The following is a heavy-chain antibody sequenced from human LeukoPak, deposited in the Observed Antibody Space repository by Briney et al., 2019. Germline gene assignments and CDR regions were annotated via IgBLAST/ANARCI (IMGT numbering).Heavy chain of an antibody. Sequence: GGSLRLSCAASGFTFSSYGMHWVRQAPGKGLEWVAFIRYDGSNKYYADSVKGRFTISRDNSKNTLYLQMNSLRAEDTAVYYCAKDPQLLYGDAFDIWGQGTMVTVSS. CDR1: GFTFSSYG. CDR2: IRYDGSNK. D-gene: IGHD2-2*02. J-gene: IGHJ3*02. V-gene: IGHV3-30*02. CDR3: AKDPQLLYGDAFDI.